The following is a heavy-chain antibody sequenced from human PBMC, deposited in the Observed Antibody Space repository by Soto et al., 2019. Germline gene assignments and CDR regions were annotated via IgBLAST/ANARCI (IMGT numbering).Heavy chain of an antibody. CDR1: GGSISSSSYY. J-gene: IGHJ6*02. V-gene: IGHV4-39*01. Sequence: SETLSLTCTVSGGSISSSSYYWGWIRQPPGKGLEWIGSIYYSGSTYYNPSLKSRVTISVDTSKNQFALKLSSVTAADTAVYYCASPLKAAAGDYYYYCLDVWGQGTTVTVSS. CDR3: ASPLKAAAGDYYYYCLDV. D-gene: IGHD6-13*01. CDR2: IYYSGST.